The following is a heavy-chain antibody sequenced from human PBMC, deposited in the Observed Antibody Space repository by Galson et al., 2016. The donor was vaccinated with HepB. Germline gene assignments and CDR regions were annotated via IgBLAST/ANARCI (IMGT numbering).Heavy chain of an antibody. D-gene: IGHD1-26*01. J-gene: IGHJ5*02. CDR2: IIPIFGTA. Sequence: SVKVSCKASGGPISGYGISWVRQAPGQGLEWMEGIIPIFGTANSAQKFGGGVTFTADKSTNTVYMELSSLKFEDTAVYYCARDFLGARGWFDPWGQGNLVTVSS. CDR1: GGPISGYG. CDR3: ARDFLGARGWFDP. V-gene: IGHV1-69*06.